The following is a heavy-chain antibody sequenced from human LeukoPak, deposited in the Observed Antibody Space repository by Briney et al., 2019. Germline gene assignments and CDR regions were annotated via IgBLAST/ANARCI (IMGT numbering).Heavy chain of an antibody. D-gene: IGHD6-19*01. CDR3: ARNSSSGWFDV. CDR2: IYNSLST. J-gene: IGHJ5*02. Sequence: SETLSLTCTFSDDSISTPFYYWGWLRQPPGKGLEWIGSIYNSLSTFYNPSRKSRVPISIDTSRNHISLRLTSVNVADTAVYYCARNSSSGWFDVWGQGILVTVSS. CDR1: DDSISTPFYY. V-gene: IGHV4-39*02.